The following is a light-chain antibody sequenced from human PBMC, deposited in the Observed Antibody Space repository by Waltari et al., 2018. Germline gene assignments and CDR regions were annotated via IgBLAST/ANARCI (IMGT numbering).Light chain of an antibody. J-gene: IGKJ1*01. V-gene: IGKV1-33*01. CDR2: YAS. CDR1: QDISNY. Sequence: DIQMTQSPSSLSASVGDRVTITCQASQDISNYLNWYQQKPGKAPQLLIYYASNLETGGPSRFSGSASGTDFTFTISSLQPEDIATYYCQQYDNLPSWAFGQGTKVEIK. CDR3: QQYDNLPSWA.